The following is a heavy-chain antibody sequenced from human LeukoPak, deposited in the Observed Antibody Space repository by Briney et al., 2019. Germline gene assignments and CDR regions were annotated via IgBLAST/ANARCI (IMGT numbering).Heavy chain of an antibody. Sequence: GGSLRRSCAASGFTFSSYGMHWVRQAPGKGLEWVAFIRYDGSNKYYADSVKGRFTISRDNSKDTLYLRMNSLRAEDTAIYYCAKRIVVVVAATYYWGQGTLVTVSS. D-gene: IGHD2-15*01. CDR1: GFTFSSYG. J-gene: IGHJ4*02. CDR3: AKRIVVVVAATYY. CDR2: IRYDGSNK. V-gene: IGHV3-30*02.